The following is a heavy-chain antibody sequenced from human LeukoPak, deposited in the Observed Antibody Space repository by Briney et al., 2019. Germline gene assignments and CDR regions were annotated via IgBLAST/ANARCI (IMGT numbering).Heavy chain of an antibody. CDR1: GGSFSGYY. CDR3: ARGILWYYDSSGYYEYFDY. V-gene: IGHV4-34*01. D-gene: IGHD3-22*01. J-gene: IGHJ4*02. Sequence: ETLSLTCAVYGGSFSGYYWSWIRQPPGKGLEWIGEINHSGSTNYNPSLKSRVTISVDTSKNQFSLKLSSVTAADTAVYYCARGILWYYDSSGYYEYFDYWGQGTLVTVSS. CDR2: INHSGST.